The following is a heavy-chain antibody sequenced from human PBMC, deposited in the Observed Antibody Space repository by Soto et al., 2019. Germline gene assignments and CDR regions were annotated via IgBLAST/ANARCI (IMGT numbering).Heavy chain of an antibody. J-gene: IGHJ6*02. CDR3: ARDRMITFGGVIAYGMDV. Sequence: PSETLSLTCTVSGGSISSGGYYWSWIRQHPGKGLEWIGYIYYSGSTHYNPSLKSRVTISVDTSKNQFSLKLSSVTAADTAVYYCARDRMITFGGVIAYGMDVWGQGTTVTVSS. CDR2: IYYSGST. CDR1: GGSISSGGYY. D-gene: IGHD3-16*02. V-gene: IGHV4-31*03.